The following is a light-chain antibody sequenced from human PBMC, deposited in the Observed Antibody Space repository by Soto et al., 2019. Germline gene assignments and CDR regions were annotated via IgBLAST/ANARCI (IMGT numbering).Light chain of an antibody. V-gene: IGKV3-15*01. Sequence: EIVVTQSPATLSVSPGERVTLSCRASQSVSSSLAWYQQRPGQAPRLLIYDTSTRAAGIAARLSGSGSGTEFTLTISSLQSEDFAVYYCQQYVHWPPGTFGQGTKVDIK. CDR3: QQYVHWPPGT. CDR1: QSVSSS. J-gene: IGKJ1*01. CDR2: DTS.